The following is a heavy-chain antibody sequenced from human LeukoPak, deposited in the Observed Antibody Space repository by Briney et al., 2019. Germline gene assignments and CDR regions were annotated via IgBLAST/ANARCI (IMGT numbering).Heavy chain of an antibody. CDR2: ITSDSRGI. J-gene: IGHJ6*04. CDR1: GFTYSHYG. V-gene: IGHV3-21*01. D-gene: IGHD3-10*02. CDR3: AELGITMIGGV. Sequence: GGSLRLSCVASGFTYSHYGMNWVRQAPGKGLEWVSGITSDSRGIYYADSVKGRFTISRDNAKNSLYLQVNSLRAEDTAVYYCAELGITMIGGVWGKGTTVTISS.